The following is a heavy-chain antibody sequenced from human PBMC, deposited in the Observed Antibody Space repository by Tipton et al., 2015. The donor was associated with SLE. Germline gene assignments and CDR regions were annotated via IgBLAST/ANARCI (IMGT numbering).Heavy chain of an antibody. CDR2: IKQDGSEK. D-gene: IGHD3-22*01. J-gene: IGHJ4*02. V-gene: IGHV3-7*01. CDR1: GFTFSSYW. CDR3: ARDGSAIVVEGFDY. Sequence: SLRLSCAASGFTFSSYWMSWVRQAPGKGLEWVANIKQDGSEKYYVDSVKGRFTISRDNAKNSLYLQMNSLRAEDTAVYYCARDGSAIVVEGFDYWGQGTLVTVSS.